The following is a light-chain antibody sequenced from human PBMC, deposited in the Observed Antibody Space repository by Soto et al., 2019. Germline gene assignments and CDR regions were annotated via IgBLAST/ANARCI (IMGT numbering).Light chain of an antibody. V-gene: IGKV1-9*01. CDR2: DAS. CDR1: QGISSY. J-gene: IGKJ4*01. CDR3: QHLSSYPLT. Sequence: DIQLTQSPSFLSASVGDRVTITCRASQGISSYLAWYQQKPGKAPKLLIYDASTLQSEVPPRFSGSGSGTEFTLTISSLQPEDRVTYYCQHLSSYPLTFGGGTKVEIK.